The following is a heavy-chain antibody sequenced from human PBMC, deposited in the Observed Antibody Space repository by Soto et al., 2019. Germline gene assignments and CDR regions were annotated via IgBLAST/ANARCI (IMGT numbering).Heavy chain of an antibody. V-gene: IGHV4-59*01. D-gene: IGHD3-10*01. CDR2: IFYTGIT. CDR1: GGSISSYY. Sequence: SETLSLTCTVSGGSISSYYWSWIRQPPGKGLEWIGYIFYTGITSYNPSLKSRVTISVDTSKNQFSLRLSSVTAADTAVYYCAELSGSYHFSLDYWGQGTLVTVSS. J-gene: IGHJ4*02. CDR3: AELSGSYHFSLDY.